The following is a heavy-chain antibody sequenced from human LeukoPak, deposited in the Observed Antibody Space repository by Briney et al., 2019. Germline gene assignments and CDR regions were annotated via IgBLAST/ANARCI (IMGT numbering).Heavy chain of an antibody. CDR3: ARLRGIAAAGTCFDY. V-gene: IGHV5-51*01. CDR2: IYPGDSDT. D-gene: IGHD6-13*01. J-gene: IGHJ4*02. CDR1: GYSFTSYW. Sequence: GESLKISCKGSGYSFTSYWIGWVRQMPGKGLEWMGIIYPGDSDTRYSPSFQGQVTISADKSISPAYLQWSSLKASDTAMYYCARLRGIAAAGTCFDYWGQGTLVTVSS.